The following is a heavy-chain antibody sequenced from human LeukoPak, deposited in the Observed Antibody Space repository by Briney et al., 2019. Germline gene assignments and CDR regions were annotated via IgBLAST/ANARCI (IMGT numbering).Heavy chain of an antibody. Sequence: SETLSLTCTVSGASISSYYWSWIRQPPGKGLEWIGYIYYSGSTYYNPSLKSRVTISVDTSKNQFSLKLSSVTAADTAVYYCAREAVGAVVVIPDYWGQGTLVTVSS. V-gene: IGHV4-59*12. CDR2: IYYSGST. D-gene: IGHD3-22*01. CDR3: AREAVGAVVVIPDY. J-gene: IGHJ4*02. CDR1: GASISSYY.